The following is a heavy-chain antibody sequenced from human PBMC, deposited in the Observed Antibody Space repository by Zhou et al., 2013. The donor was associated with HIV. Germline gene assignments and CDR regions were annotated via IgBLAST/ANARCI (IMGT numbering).Heavy chain of an antibody. Sequence: QVQLFQSGTEMKKPGSSVKVSCKASGGTFSSNGITWVRQAPGQGLEWMGRIIPVFGTANYAQKFQGRVTITADESTSIAYMELNNLRSDDTAVYYCARDGPLPSVWYWFGPWGQGTLVTVSS. CDR2: IIPVFGTA. CDR3: ARDGPLPSVWYWFGP. D-gene: IGHD6-19*01. J-gene: IGHJ5*02. CDR1: GGTFSSNG. V-gene: IGHV1-69*13.